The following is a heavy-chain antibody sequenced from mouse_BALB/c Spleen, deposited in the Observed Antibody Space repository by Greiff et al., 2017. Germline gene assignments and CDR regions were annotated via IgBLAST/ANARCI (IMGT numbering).Heavy chain of an antibody. Sequence: EVKVEESGGGLVQPKGSLKLSCAASGFTFNTYAMNWVRQAPGKGLEWVARIRSKSNNYATYYADSVKDRFTISRDDSQSMLYLQMNNLKTEDTAMYYCVRQNSLLRLGYFDVWGAGTTVTVSS. V-gene: IGHV10-1*02. J-gene: IGHJ1*01. CDR2: IRSKSNNYAT. CDR3: VRQNSLLRLGYFDV. CDR1: GFTFNTYA. D-gene: IGHD1-2*01.